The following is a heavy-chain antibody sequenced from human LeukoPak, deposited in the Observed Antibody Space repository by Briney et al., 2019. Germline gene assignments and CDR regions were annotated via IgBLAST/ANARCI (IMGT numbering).Heavy chain of an antibody. D-gene: IGHD1-26*01. Sequence: PGGSLRLSCAASGFAFSRTWIHWVRQPPGKGRVWVSHINNDATRTTYADSVRGRFTISRDNAKNTVSLQMNSLRAEDTAVYYCASDGAYGMAVWGQGTTVTVSS. CDR2: INNDATRT. J-gene: IGHJ6*02. V-gene: IGHV3-74*01. CDR3: ASDGAYGMAV. CDR1: GFAFSRTW.